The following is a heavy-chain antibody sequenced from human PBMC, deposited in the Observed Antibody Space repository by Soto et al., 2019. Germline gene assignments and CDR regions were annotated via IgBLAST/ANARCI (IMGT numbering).Heavy chain of an antibody. CDR3: ARRTRDGDFGYGY. CDR2: ITSSGRTI. CDR1: GFTFSDYY. V-gene: IGHV3-11*01. D-gene: IGHD4-17*01. Sequence: PGGSLRLSCAASGFTFSDYYMSWIRQAPGKGLEWVSYITSSGRTIYYADSVKGRFTISRDNAKNSLYLQMNSLRAEDTAVYYCARRTRDGDFGYGYWGQGTLVTVSS. J-gene: IGHJ4*02.